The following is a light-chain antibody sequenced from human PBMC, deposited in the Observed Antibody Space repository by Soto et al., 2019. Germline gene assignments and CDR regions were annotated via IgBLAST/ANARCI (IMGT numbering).Light chain of an antibody. J-gene: IGKJ3*01. CDR1: QGISNY. CDR2: VAS. V-gene: IGKV1-9*01. Sequence: DIQLTQSPSFLSASVGDRVTITCRASQGISNYLAWYQQKPGKAPKLLINVASTLQSGVPSRFSGSGSVTEISLTVSSLQPEDFATYYCQKLNGYFGLGTKVDIK. CDR3: QKLNGY.